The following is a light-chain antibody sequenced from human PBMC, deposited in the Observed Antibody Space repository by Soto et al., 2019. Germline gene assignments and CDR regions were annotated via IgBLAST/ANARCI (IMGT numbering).Light chain of an antibody. J-gene: IGLJ1*01. CDR1: SSDVGGYNY. Sequence: QSALAQPASVSGSPGQSITISCTGTSSDVGGYNYVSWYQQHPGKAPKLMIYDVSNRPSGVSNRYSGSKSGNTASLTISGLQAEDEADYYCSSYTSSKGYVFVTGTKVTVL. V-gene: IGLV2-14*01. CDR2: DVS. CDR3: SSYTSSKGYV.